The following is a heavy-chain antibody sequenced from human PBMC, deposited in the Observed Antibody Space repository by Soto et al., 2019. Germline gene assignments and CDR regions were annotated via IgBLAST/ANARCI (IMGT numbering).Heavy chain of an antibody. CDR1: GFTVTSNY. CDR2: IYSSGNT. Sequence: SLRLSCAASGFTVTSNYISWVRQAPGKGLEWVSVIYSSGNTYHADSVKGRFIISRGNSKNTVYLQMNSLRAEDTAVYYCARVKSDSPGYYTFNYWGQGTLVTVSS. V-gene: IGHV3-53*01. J-gene: IGHJ4*02. CDR3: ARVKSDSPGYYTFNY. D-gene: IGHD3-22*01.